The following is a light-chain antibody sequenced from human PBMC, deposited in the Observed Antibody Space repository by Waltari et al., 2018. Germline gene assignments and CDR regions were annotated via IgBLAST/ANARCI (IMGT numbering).Light chain of an antibody. CDR3: CSFVVIYSFF. CDR1: SSDVGGYNY. CDR2: DVS. V-gene: IGLV2-11*01. Sequence: QSALTQPRSVSGSPGQSVTISCTGTSSDVGGYNYVSWYQQHPCKAPKLLIYDVSTWPSLVPFRFSVSMSGNTSSLIISCLHAVVEAYFYCCSFVVIYSFFFGGVTKLIVL. J-gene: IGLJ2*01.